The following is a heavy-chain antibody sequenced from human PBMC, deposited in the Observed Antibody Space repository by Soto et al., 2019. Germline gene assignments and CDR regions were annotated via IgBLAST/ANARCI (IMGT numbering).Heavy chain of an antibody. CDR1: GGSFSGYY. D-gene: IGHD3-10*01. J-gene: IGHJ6*04. V-gene: IGHV4-34*01. CDR3: ARFRYYGWGSYYNYYYYGMDV. CDR2: INHSGST. Sequence: SETLSLTCAVYGGSFSGYYWSWIRQPPGKGLEWIGEINHSGSTNYNPSLKSRVTISVDTSKNQFSLKLSSVTAADTAVYYCARFRYYGWGSYYNYYYYGMDVWGKGTTVTVSS.